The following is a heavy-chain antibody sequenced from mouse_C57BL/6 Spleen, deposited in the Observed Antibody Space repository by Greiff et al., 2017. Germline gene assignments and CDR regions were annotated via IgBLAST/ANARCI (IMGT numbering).Heavy chain of an antibody. CDR2: IYPGDGDT. Sequence: QVQLQQSGPELVKPGASVKISCKASGYAFSSSWMNWVKQRPGKGLEWIGRIYPGDGDTNYNGKFKGKATLTADKSSSTAYMQLSSLTSEDSAVYFCASYYYGSTWFAYWGQGTLVTVSA. CDR1: GYAFSSSW. J-gene: IGHJ3*01. CDR3: ASYYYGSTWFAY. D-gene: IGHD1-1*01. V-gene: IGHV1-82*01.